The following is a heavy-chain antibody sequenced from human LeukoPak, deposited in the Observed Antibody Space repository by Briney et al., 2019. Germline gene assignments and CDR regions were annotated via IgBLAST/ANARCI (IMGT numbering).Heavy chain of an antibody. J-gene: IGHJ2*01. D-gene: IGHD6-25*01. CDR3: ARTIAATTPIWYFDL. CDR2: IYTSGST. V-gene: IGHV4-4*07. CDR1: GGSISTYY. Sequence: SETLSLTCSVSGGSISTYYGTWIRLSAGKGLEWIGRIYTSGSTNYNPSLKSRVTMSVDTSKNQFSLKLSSVTAADTAVYYCARTIAATTPIWYFDLWGRGTLVTVSS.